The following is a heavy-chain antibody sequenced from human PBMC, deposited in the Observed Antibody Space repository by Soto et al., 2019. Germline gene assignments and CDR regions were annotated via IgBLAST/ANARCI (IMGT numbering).Heavy chain of an antibody. D-gene: IGHD3-22*01. J-gene: IGHJ4*02. CDR2: SVGSGGST. V-gene: IGHV3-23*01. Sequence: GGSLRLSCSTPGFTLSSYAMSWVRQAPGKGLEWVSASVGSGGSTYYADSVKGRFTISRGNSKNTLYLQMDSLRAEDTAVYYCAKDSLYFYDRSGYYDYWGQGTLVTVSS. CDR3: AKDSLYFYDRSGYYDY. CDR1: GFTLSSYA.